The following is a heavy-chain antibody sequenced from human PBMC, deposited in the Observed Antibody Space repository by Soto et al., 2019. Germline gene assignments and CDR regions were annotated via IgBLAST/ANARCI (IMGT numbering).Heavy chain of an antibody. CDR2: IHYTGST. CDR1: GGSISRYY. V-gene: IGHV4-59*01. J-gene: IGHJ4*02. D-gene: IGHD4-17*01. CDR3: ARANDDYGDYYFDS. Sequence: SETLSLTCTVSGGSISRYYWTWIRQPPGKGLEWIGYIHYTGSTNYNPSLKSRVTTSVDTSKKQFSLRLTSVTAADTAVYYCARANDDYGDYYFDSWGQGTLVTVSS.